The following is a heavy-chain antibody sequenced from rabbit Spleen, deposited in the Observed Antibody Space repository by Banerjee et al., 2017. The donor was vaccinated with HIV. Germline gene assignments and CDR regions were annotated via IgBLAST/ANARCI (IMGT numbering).Heavy chain of an antibody. CDR3: ARDLTSVVGWNFNL. J-gene: IGHJ4*01. CDR2: IGATITYTT. Sequence: QSLEESGGDLVKPGAALTLTCTASGFSFNYNDYMCWVRQPPGKGPEWIACIGATITYTTYYATWAKGRFTISKTSSTTVTLQMTSLTAADTATYFCARDLTSVVGWNFNLWGQGTLVTVS. D-gene: IGHD1-1*01. CDR1: GFSFNYNDY. V-gene: IGHV1S40*01.